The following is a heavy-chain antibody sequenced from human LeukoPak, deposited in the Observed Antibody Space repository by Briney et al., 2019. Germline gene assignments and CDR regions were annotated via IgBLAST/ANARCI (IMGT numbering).Heavy chain of an antibody. Sequence: GGSLRLSCAASGFTFSDYYMSWIRQAPGKGLEWLSYISSSSYTIYYADSVKGRFTISRDNANNSLYLQMNSLRAEDTAVYYCARYCSSTSCYTPSDVYDIWGQGTMVTVSS. V-gene: IGHV3-11*04. CDR2: ISSSSYTI. D-gene: IGHD2-2*02. J-gene: IGHJ3*02. CDR3: ARYCSSTSCYTPSDVYDI. CDR1: GFTFSDYY.